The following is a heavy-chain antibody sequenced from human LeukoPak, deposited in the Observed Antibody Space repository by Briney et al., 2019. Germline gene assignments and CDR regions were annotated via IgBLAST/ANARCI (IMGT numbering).Heavy chain of an antibody. V-gene: IGHV3-53*01. Sequence: GGSLRLSCAASGFTVSSNYKSWVRQAPGKGLEWLSVIYNGYYTYYADTVKGRFTISRDNSKNTLYLQMNSLRVEDTAVYYCATSSYGAYFDYWGLGTPVTVSS. CDR1: GFTVSSNY. CDR3: ATSSYGAYFDY. CDR2: IYNGYYT. D-gene: IGHD4-17*01. J-gene: IGHJ4*02.